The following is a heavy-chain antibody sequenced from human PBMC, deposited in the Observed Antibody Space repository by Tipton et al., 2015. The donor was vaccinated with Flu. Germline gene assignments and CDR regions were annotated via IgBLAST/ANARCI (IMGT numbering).Heavy chain of an antibody. CDR2: IYYSGNT. Sequence: GASINNYYWSWIRQPPGKGLEWIGYIYYSGNTNYNPSLKSRVTMSLDASKSHFSLKLSSVTAADTAMYYCARGYHGSGNYSPVGIDSWGQGTLVTVS. V-gene: IGHV4-59*01. D-gene: IGHD3-10*01. CDR1: GASINNYY. J-gene: IGHJ4*02. CDR3: ARGYHGSGNYSPVGIDS.